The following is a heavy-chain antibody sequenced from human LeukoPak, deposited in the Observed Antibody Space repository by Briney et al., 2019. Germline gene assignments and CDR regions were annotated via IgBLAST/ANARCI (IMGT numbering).Heavy chain of an antibody. CDR2: MSPNNGNT. J-gene: IGHJ1*01. D-gene: IGHD4-17*01. CDR1: GYTFTNYD. V-gene: IGHV1-8*01. Sequence: ASVKVSCKTSGYTFTNYDINWVRQATGQGLEWLGWMSPNNGNTGYAQKFQGRVTMTRDTSINTAYMELSSLRSEDTAVYYCARDGDYGDYAEYFQHWGQGTLVTVSS. CDR3: ARDGDYGDYAEYFQH.